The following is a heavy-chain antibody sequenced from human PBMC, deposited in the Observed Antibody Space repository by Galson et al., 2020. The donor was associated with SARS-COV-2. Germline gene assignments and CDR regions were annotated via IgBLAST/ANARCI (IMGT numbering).Heavy chain of an antibody. J-gene: IGHJ6*02. V-gene: IGHV3-53*04. D-gene: IGHD5-18*01. CDR1: GFTVSSNY. CDR2: IYSGGST. CDR3: ARDRPVDTYCGMDV. Sequence: GESLKISCAASGFTVSSNYMSWVRQAPGKGLEWVSVIYSGGSTYYADSVKGRFTISRHNSKNTLYLQMNSLRADDTAVYYCARDRPVDTYCGMDVWGQGTTVIVSS.